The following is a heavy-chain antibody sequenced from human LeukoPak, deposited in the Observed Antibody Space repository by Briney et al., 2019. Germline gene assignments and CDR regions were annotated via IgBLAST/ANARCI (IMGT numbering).Heavy chain of an antibody. CDR2: IIPIFGTA. D-gene: IGHD1-7*01. CDR1: GGTFSSYA. V-gene: IGHV1-69*05. J-gene: IGHJ3*02. Sequence: VASVKVSCKASGGTFSSYAISWVRQAPGQGLEWMGGIIPIFGTANYAQKFQGRVTITTDESTSTAYMELSSLRSEDTAVYYCARGSPSNWNYLAGAFDIWGQGTMVTVSS. CDR3: ARGSPSNWNYLAGAFDI.